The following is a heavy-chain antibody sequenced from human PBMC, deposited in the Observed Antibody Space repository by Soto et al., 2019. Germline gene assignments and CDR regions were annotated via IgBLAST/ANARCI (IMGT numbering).Heavy chain of an antibody. CDR3: ARDQSPSSGWPGMDV. D-gene: IGHD6-19*01. Sequence: QVQLVQSGAEVKKPGASVKVSCKASGYTFTDYYMHWVRQAPGQGLEWMGWINPNSGGTNYAQKFQGRVTMTRDTSISTANRELNRLRSDDTAVYYCARDQSPSSGWPGMDVWGQGTTVTVSS. CDR2: INPNSGGT. V-gene: IGHV1-2*02. J-gene: IGHJ6*02. CDR1: GYTFTDYY.